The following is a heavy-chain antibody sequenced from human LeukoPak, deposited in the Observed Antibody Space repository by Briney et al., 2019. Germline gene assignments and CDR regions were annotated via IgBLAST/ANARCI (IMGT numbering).Heavy chain of an antibody. D-gene: IGHD3-22*01. Sequence: GGTLRLSCAASGFTFSSYGMSWVRQAPGKGLEWVSAISGSGSSTYYAASVKGRFTISRDNSKNTLYLQMNSLRAEDTAVYYCARHGLYYYDSSGYSQLHFDYWGQGTLVTVSS. J-gene: IGHJ4*02. V-gene: IGHV3-23*01. CDR1: GFTFSSYG. CDR3: ARHGLYYYDSSGYSQLHFDY. CDR2: ISGSGSST.